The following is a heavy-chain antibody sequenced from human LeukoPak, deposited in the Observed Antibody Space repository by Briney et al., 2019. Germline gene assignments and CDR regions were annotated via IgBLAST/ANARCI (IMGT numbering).Heavy chain of an antibody. V-gene: IGHV4-39*07. CDR1: GGSISSSSHY. CDR2: IYSSGST. D-gene: IGHD3-10*01. J-gene: IGHJ2*01. CDR3: ARRGGSIRGYRYFDL. Sequence: SETLSLTCTVSGGSISSSSHYWGWIRQPPGKGLEWIGSIYSSGSTYYNPSLKSRVTISVDASKNQFSLKLSSVTAADTAMYFCARRGGSIRGYRYFDLWGRGTLVTVSS.